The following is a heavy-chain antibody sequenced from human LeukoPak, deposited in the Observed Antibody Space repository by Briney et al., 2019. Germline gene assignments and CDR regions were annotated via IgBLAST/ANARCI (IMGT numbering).Heavy chain of an antibody. CDR1: GYTLTELS. CDR3: ATAVAGLYYYGMDV. V-gene: IGHV1-24*01. Sequence: ASVKVSCKVSGYTLTELSMHWVRQAPGKGLEWMGGFDPEDGETIYAQKFQGRVTMTEDTSTDTAHMELSSLRSEDTAVYYCATAVAGLYYYGMDVWGQGTTVTVSS. J-gene: IGHJ6*02. CDR2: FDPEDGET. D-gene: IGHD6-19*01.